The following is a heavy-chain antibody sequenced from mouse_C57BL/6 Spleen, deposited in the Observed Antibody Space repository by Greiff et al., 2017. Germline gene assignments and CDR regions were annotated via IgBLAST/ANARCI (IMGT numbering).Heavy chain of an antibody. Sequence: EVQLQQSGAELVRPGASVKLSCTASGFNIKDDYMHWVKQRPEQGLEWIGWIDPENGDTESASKFQGKATITADTTSNTAYLQLSRLTSEDTAVYYSTRDGSFAYWGQGTLVTVAA. CDR3: TRDGSFAY. V-gene: IGHV14-4*01. D-gene: IGHD2-3*01. CDR2: IDPENGDT. CDR1: GFNIKDDY. J-gene: IGHJ3*01.